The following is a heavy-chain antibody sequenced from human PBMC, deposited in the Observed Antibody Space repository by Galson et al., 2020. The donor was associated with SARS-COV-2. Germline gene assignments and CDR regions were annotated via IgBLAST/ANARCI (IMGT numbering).Heavy chain of an antibody. CDR1: GFTFDDYG. J-gene: IGHJ5*02. CDR3: ARDALAAADTNGGGYNWFDP. Sequence: GGSLRLSCAASGFTFDDYGMSWVRQAPGKGLEWVSGINWNGGSTGYADSVKGRFTISRDNAKNSLYLQMNSLRAEDTALYYCARDALAAADTNGGGYNWFDPWGQGTLVTVSP. V-gene: IGHV3-20*04. D-gene: IGHD6-13*01. CDR2: INWNGGST.